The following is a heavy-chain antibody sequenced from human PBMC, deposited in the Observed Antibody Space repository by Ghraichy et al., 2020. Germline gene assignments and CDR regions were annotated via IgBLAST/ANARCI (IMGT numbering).Heavy chain of an antibody. J-gene: IGHJ4*02. Sequence: SQTLSLTCTVSGGSISSYYWSWIRQPPGKGLEWIAYVYYSGGTNYNPSLKSRVTISVDTSKNQFSLKLGSVTAADTAVYYCARTAVGATRFDYWGQGTLVTVSS. CDR1: GGSISSYY. D-gene: IGHD1-26*01. CDR2: VYYSGGT. CDR3: ARTAVGATRFDY. V-gene: IGHV4-59*08.